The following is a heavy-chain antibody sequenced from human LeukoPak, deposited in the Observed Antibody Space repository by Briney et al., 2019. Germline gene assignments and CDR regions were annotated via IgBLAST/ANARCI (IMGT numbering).Heavy chain of an antibody. J-gene: IGHJ4*02. CDR3: AKARGATYATYYFDY. V-gene: IGHV3-23*01. Sequence: PGGSLRLSCAASGFTFNSYAMNWVRQAPGKGLEWVSISGSGGDTYYADSVKGRFTISRDNSKNTLYLQMNSLRAEDTAVYYCAKARGATYATYYFDYWGQGTLVTVSS. CDR1: GFTFNSYA. D-gene: IGHD4/OR15-4a*01. CDR2: SGSGGDT.